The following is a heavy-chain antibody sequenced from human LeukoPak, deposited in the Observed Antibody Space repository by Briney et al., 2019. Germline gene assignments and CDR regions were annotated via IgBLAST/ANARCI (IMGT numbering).Heavy chain of an antibody. CDR1: GFTFSSYG. D-gene: IGHD3-22*01. Sequence: GGSLRLSCAASGFTFSSYGMSWVRQAPGKGLEWVSAISPSGRNTYYADSVKVRFIISRDNSKNILYLQMSSLRAEDTAVYYCAKGGSDSSGYYSLYYYYYMDVWGKGTTVTVSS. CDR2: ISPSGRNT. V-gene: IGHV3-23*01. CDR3: AKGGSDSSGYYSLYYYYYMDV. J-gene: IGHJ6*03.